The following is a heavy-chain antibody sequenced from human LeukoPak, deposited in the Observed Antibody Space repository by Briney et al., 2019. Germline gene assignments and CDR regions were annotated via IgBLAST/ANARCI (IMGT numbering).Heavy chain of an antibody. Sequence: SETLSLTCAVYGGSFSGYYWSWIRQPPGKGLEWIGEINHSGSTNYNPSLKSRVTISVDTSKNQFSLKLSSVTAADTAVYYCARAEDYSNYSGWGQGTLVTVSS. CDR2: INHSGST. CDR1: GGSFSGYY. V-gene: IGHV4-34*01. CDR3: ARAEDYSNYSG. J-gene: IGHJ4*02. D-gene: IGHD4-11*01.